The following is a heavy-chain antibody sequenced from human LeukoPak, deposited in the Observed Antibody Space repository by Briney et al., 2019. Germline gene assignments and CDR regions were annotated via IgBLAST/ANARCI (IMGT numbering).Heavy chain of an antibody. CDR3: ARGEGVDTAMLAHT. CDR1: GYTFTSYD. V-gene: IGHV1-8*01. CDR2: MNPNSGNT. J-gene: IGHJ4*02. D-gene: IGHD5-18*01. Sequence: ASVKVSCTASGYTFTSYDINWVRQATGQGLEWMGWMNPNSGNTGYAQKFQGRVTMTRNTSISTAYMELSSLRSEDTAAYYCARGEGVDTAMLAHTWGQGTLVTISS.